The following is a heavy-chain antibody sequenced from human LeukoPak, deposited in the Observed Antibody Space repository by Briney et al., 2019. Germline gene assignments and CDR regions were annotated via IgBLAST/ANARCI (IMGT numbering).Heavy chain of an antibody. J-gene: IGHJ4*02. D-gene: IGHD5-18*01. CDR1: GYSFTSYY. Sequence: ASVKVSCKASGYSFTSYYMHWVRQAPGQGLEWMGIINPSGGGTSYAQKFQGRVTMTRDTSTSTVYMELSSLRSEDTAVYYCARADTQNTWIQLWALPTGFDYWGQGTLVTVSS. CDR2: INPSGGGT. CDR3: ARADTQNTWIQLWALPTGFDY. V-gene: IGHV1-46*01.